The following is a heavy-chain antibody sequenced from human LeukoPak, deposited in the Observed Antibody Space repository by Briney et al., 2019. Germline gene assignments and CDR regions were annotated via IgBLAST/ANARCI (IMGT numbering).Heavy chain of an antibody. Sequence: SVKVSCKASGYTFTSYAMNWVRQAPGQGLEWMGWIIPIFGTANYAQKFQDRVTITADESTSTAYMELNSLRSEDTAVYYCAAQNGGGNDAFDIWGQGTMVTVSS. D-gene: IGHD1-1*01. V-gene: IGHV1-69*13. CDR2: IIPIFGTA. J-gene: IGHJ3*02. CDR1: GYTFTSYA. CDR3: AAQNGGGNDAFDI.